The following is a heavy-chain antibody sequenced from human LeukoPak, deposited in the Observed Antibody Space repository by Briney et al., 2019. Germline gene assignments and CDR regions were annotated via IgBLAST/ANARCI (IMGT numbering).Heavy chain of an antibody. J-gene: IGHJ4*02. V-gene: IGHV1-2*02. CDR3: ARSDTAMVHFDY. CDR1: DYTFTSYG. Sequence: GASVKVSCKASDYTFTSYGISWVRQVPGQGLEWMGWINPNSGGTNYAQKFQGRVTMTRDTSISTAYMELSRLRYDDTAVYYCARSDTAMVHFDYWGQGTLVTVSS. CDR2: INPNSGGT. D-gene: IGHD5-18*01.